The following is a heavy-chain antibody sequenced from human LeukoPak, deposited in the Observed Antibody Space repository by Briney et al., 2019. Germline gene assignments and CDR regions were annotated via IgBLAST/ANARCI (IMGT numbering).Heavy chain of an antibody. Sequence: GGSLRLSCGAPGFTFSDYSMNWVRQAPGKGLEWISYVGISSGNTKYAASVKGRFTISGDSAKSSVFLQMNNLRVEDTAVYYCARDHRYAFDNWGQGTLVTVSS. D-gene: IGHD5-12*01. V-gene: IGHV3-48*04. CDR3: ARDHRYAFDN. CDR1: GFTFSDYS. CDR2: VGISSGNT. J-gene: IGHJ4*02.